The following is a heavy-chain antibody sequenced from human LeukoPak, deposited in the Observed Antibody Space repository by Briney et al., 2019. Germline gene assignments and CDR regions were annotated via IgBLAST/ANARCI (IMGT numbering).Heavy chain of an antibody. J-gene: IGHJ4*02. Sequence: SETLSLTCTVSGGSISSYYWSWIRQPPGKGLEWIGEINHSGSTNYNPSLKSRVTISVDTSKNQFSLKLSSVTAADTAVYYCARGTSYRLDYWGQGTLVTVSS. CDR2: INHSGST. V-gene: IGHV4-34*01. CDR3: ARGTSYRLDY. CDR1: GGSISSYY.